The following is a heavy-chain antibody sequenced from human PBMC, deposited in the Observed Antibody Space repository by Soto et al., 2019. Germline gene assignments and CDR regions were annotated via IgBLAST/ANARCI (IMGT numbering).Heavy chain of an antibody. D-gene: IGHD2-21*01. CDR2: IGNSGGLT. Sequence: PGGSLRLSCTASGFTFSSNAIGWVRQAPGKGLEWVSSIGNSGGLTVYADSVKGRFTISRDNSRNTLFLQMNSLRAEDTAVYYCANIHITSASFDYWGQGTLVTVSS. CDR3: ANIHITSASFDY. J-gene: IGHJ4*02. CDR1: GFTFSSNA. V-gene: IGHV3-23*01.